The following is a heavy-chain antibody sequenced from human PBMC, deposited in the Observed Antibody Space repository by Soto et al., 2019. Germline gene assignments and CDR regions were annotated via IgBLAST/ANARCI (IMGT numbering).Heavy chain of an antibody. CDR3: ARGYYYYGMDV. J-gene: IGHJ6*02. Sequence: PSETLSLTCAVYGRSFSGYYWSWIRQPPGKGLEWIGEINHSGSTNYNPSLKSRVTISVDTSKNQFSLKLSSVTAADTAVYYCARGYYYYGMDVWGQGTTVTVSS. CDR1: GRSFSGYY. V-gene: IGHV4-34*01. CDR2: INHSGST.